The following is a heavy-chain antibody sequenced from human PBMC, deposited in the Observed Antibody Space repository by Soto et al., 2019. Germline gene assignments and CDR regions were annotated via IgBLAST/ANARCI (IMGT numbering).Heavy chain of an antibody. V-gene: IGHV1-69*12. J-gene: IGHJ5*02. Sequence: QVQLVQSGAEVKKPGSSVKVSCKASGGTFSNYAISWVRQAPGQGLEWVGGIIPIFGTTNFAQKFQGRVTITADESTTTAYMELSGLRSEDTAVYYCARDGGRDGYFGNWVDPWGQGTLVTVSS. CDR3: ARDGGRDGYFGNWVDP. D-gene: IGHD5-12*01. CDR1: GGTFSNYA. CDR2: IIPIFGTT.